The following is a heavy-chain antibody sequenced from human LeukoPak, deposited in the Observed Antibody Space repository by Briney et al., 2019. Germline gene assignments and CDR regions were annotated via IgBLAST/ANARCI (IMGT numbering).Heavy chain of an antibody. D-gene: IGHD3/OR15-3a*01. V-gene: IGHV4-59*01. CDR2: IYYSGST. CDR1: GGSISSYY. CDR3: AGDKGTSGWFDP. Sequence: PSETLSLTCTVSGGSISSYYWSWIRQPPGKGLEWIGYIYYSGSTNYNPSLKSRVTISVDTSKNQFSLKLSSVTAADTAVYYGAGDKGTSGWFDPWGQGTLVTVSS. J-gene: IGHJ5*02.